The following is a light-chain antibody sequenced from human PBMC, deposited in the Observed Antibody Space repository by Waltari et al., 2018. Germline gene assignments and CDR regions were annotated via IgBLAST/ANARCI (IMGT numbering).Light chain of an antibody. CDR2: KDN. Sequence: NFMLTQPHSVSESPGKTVTISCTRSSGSIASNYVQWYQQRPGSSPTTVIYKDNQRPSGVPDRCSGSIDSSSNPASLTISGLKTDDEADYYCQSYDRSNQVFGGGTKLTVL. CDR1: SGSIASNY. CDR3: QSYDRSNQV. J-gene: IGLJ2*01. V-gene: IGLV6-57*01.